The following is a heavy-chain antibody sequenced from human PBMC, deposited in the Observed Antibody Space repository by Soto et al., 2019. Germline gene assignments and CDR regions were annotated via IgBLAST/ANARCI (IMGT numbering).Heavy chain of an antibody. CDR2: ILYIGGS. CDR1: GVSISRGGYY. J-gene: IGHJ4*02. V-gene: IGHV4-31*03. CDR3: ARDTVALRPDHDY. D-gene: IGHD2-15*01. Sequence: SETLSLTCSVSGVSISRGGYYWTWIRQHPGKGLEWIGHILYIGGSNYNPTLESRATISLDTSKNQFSLRLTSVTAADTAVYYCARDTVALRPDHDYWGQGALVTVSS.